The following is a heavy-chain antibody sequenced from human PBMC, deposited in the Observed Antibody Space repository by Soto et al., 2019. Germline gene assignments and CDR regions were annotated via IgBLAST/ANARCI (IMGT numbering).Heavy chain of an antibody. CDR3: ARARAAAGFDP. Sequence: SETLSLTCAVYGGSFSGYYWSWIRQPPGKGLEWIGEINHSGSTNYNPSLKSRVTISVDTSKNQFSLKLSSVTAADTAVYYCARARAAAGFDPWGQGTLVTVSS. D-gene: IGHD6-13*01. V-gene: IGHV4-34*01. J-gene: IGHJ5*02. CDR2: INHSGST. CDR1: GGSFSGYY.